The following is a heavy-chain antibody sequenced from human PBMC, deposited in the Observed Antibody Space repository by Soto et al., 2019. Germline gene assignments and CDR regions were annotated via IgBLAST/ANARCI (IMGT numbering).Heavy chain of an antibody. CDR1: GCTFSSYA. Sequence: ASVKVSCKASGCTFSSYAISWVRQAPGQGLEWMGRIIPFIGTANYAQKFQGRVTITADESTSTAYMELTSLRSEDTAVYYCARVVMTTGPASYYYGKDVWGQGTTVTVSS. J-gene: IGHJ6*02. D-gene: IGHD4-4*01. CDR2: IIPFIGTA. V-gene: IGHV1-69*11. CDR3: ARVVMTTGPASYYYGKDV.